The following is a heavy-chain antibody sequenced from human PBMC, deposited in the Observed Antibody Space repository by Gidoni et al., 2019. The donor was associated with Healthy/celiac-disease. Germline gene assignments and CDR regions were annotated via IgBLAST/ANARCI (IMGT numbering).Heavy chain of an antibody. Sequence: EVQLVESGGGLVQPGGSLRLSCAASGFTFSSYEMNWVRQVPGKGLGWVSYISSSGSTIYYADSLKGRFTISRDNAKNSLYLQMNSLRAEDTAVYYCAGGDGVLFDYWGQGTLVTVSS. CDR2: ISSSGSTI. CDR1: GFTFSSYE. V-gene: IGHV3-48*03. D-gene: IGHD3-16*01. J-gene: IGHJ4*02. CDR3: AGGDGVLFDY.